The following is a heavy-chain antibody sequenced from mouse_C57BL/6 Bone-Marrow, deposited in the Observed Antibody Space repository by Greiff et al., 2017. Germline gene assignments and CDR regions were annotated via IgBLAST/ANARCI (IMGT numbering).Heavy chain of an antibody. D-gene: IGHD1-1*01. Sequence: VQLQQSDAELVKPGASVKISCKVSGYTFTDHTIHWMKQRPEQGLEWIGYIYPRDGSTNYNGKFKGKATLTADKSSSTAYMQLSSLTSEDSAFYFCARALSHYYGRSWGQGTLVTVSA. CDR2: IYPRDGST. CDR3: ARALSHYYGRS. CDR1: GYTFTDHT. V-gene: IGHV1-78*01. J-gene: IGHJ3*01.